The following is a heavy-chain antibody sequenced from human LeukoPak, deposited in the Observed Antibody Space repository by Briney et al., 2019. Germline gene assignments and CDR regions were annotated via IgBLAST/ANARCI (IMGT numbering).Heavy chain of an antibody. D-gene: IGHD5-12*01. CDR2: IYPGDPDT. CDR1: GYSFTSYW. J-gene: IGHJ4*02. CDR3: ARLTDGHSGYDCRRYFDY. V-gene: IGHV5-51*01. Sequence: GESLKISCKGSGYSFTSYWIGWVRQMPGKGLEWMGIIYPGDPDTRYSPSFQGQVTISADKSISTAYLQWSSLKASDTAMYYCARLTDGHSGYDCRRYFDYWGQGTLVTVSS.